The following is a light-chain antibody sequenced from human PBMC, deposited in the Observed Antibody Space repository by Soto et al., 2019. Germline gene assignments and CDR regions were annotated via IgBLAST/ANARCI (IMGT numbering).Light chain of an antibody. CDR1: NSDVGAYNY. V-gene: IGLV2-14*01. Sequence: ALTQPASVSGSPGQSITISCTGTNSDVGAYNYVSWYQHHPGEAPKIIIYDVSDRPSGVSNRFSGSKSGNTASLTISGLQAEDEADYYCSSYTASRTYVFGTRTKVTVL. J-gene: IGLJ1*01. CDR2: DVS. CDR3: SSYTASRTYV.